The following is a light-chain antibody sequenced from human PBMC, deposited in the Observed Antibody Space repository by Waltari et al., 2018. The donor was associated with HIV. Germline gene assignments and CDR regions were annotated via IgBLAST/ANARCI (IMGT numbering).Light chain of an antibody. V-gene: IGKV4-1*01. CDR1: QSLLYSFNNKNY. J-gene: IGKJ2*01. Sequence: DVVVTQSPDPLAVSVGERATLKCKSSQSLLYSFNNKNYLTWYQQKPGQPPKLLIYWASTRESGVPDRFSGSGSGTDFTLTISSLQAEDVAVYYCQQYYSVPYTFGQGTKVEIK. CDR3: QQYYSVPYT. CDR2: WAS.